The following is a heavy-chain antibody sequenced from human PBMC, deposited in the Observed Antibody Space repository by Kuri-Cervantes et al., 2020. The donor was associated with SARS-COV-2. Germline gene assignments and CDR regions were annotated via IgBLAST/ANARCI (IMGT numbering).Heavy chain of an antibody. V-gene: IGHV4-39*01. CDR2: VSYSGSA. CDR1: GDSVSNDDYY. Sequence: SETLSLTCTVSGDSVSNDDYYWNWIRQPPGKGLEWIGRVSYSGSAYYNPSLKSRVTIFVDTSKNQLSLWLTSVTAADTAVYYCARYFWSGAYYFDYWGQETLVTVSS. CDR3: ARYFWSGAYYFDY. J-gene: IGHJ4*02. D-gene: IGHD3-3*01.